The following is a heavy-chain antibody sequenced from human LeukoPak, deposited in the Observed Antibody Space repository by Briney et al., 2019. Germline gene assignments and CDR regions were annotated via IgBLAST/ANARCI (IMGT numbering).Heavy chain of an antibody. D-gene: IGHD1-26*01. CDR3: ARHTTTGLRFDY. Sequence: SETLSLTCTVSGGSISSSSYYWGWIRQPPGKGLEWIGSIYYSGTAYYNRSLKSRVTISVDTSKNQFSLKLSSVTAADTAVYYCARHTTTGLRFDYWGQGTLVTVSS. CDR2: IYYSGTA. CDR1: GGSISSSSYY. V-gene: IGHV4-39*07. J-gene: IGHJ4*02.